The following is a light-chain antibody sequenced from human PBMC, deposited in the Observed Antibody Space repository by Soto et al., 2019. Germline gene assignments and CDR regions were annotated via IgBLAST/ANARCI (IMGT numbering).Light chain of an antibody. V-gene: IGKV1-5*01. J-gene: IGKJ1*01. CDR3: QQYNSYLWT. CDR2: DAS. Sequence: DIQITQSPSTLSASVGDRVTITCRASQTISNWLAWYQQKPGKAPKLLIYDASSLQSGVPSRFSGSGSGTEFTLTISSLQPDDFATYYCQQYNSYLWTFGQGTKVDIK. CDR1: QTISNW.